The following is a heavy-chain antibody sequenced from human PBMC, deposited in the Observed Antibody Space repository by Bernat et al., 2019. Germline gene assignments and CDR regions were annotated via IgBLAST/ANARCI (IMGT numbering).Heavy chain of an antibody. V-gene: IGHV3-33*01. CDR2: IWYDGSNK. D-gene: IGHD3-10*01. CDR3: ARDPVVRGYIRYYFDY. J-gene: IGHJ4*02. Sequence: QVQLVESGGGVVQPGRSLRLSCAASGFTFSSYGMHWVRQAPGKGLEWVAVIWYDGSNKYYVDSVKGRFTISRDNSKNTLYLQMNSLRAEDTAVYYCARDPVVRGYIRYYFDYWGQGTLVTVSS. CDR1: GFTFSSYG.